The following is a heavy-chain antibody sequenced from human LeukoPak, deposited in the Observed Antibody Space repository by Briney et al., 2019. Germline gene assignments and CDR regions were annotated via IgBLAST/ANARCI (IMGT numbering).Heavy chain of an antibody. J-gene: IGHJ6*03. D-gene: IGHD2-15*01. CDR2: IRSKANSYAT. CDR1: GFTFSGSA. V-gene: IGHV3-73*01. Sequence: GGSLRLSCAASGFTFSGSAMHWVRQASGKGLEWVGRIRSKANSYATAYAASVKGRFTISRDDSKNTAYLQMNSLKTEDTAVYYCTRQGYCSGGSCYPSDYYYYMDVWGKGTTVTVSS. CDR3: TRQGYCSGGSCYPSDYYYYMDV.